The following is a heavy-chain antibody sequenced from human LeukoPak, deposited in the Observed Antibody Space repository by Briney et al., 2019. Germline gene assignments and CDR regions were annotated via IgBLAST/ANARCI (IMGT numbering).Heavy chain of an antibody. V-gene: IGHV3-23*01. CDR3: AKASPEGEYYYYYYYMDV. J-gene: IGHJ6*03. D-gene: IGHD1-14*01. Sequence: PGGSLRLSCAASGFTFSSHGIDWVRQAPGKGLEWVSGISPSGDILYYADSVKGRFTISRDNSKNTLYLQMNSLRAEDTAVYYCAKASPEGEYYYYYYYMDVWGKGTTVTVSS. CDR2: ISPSGDIL. CDR1: GFTFSSHG.